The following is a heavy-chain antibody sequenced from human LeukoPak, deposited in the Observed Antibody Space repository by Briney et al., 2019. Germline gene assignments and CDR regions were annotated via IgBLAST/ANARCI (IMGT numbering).Heavy chain of an antibody. D-gene: IGHD3-9*01. Sequence: SETLSLTCTVSGGSVSSGSYYWSWIRQPPGKGLEWIGYIYYSGSTNYNPSLKSRVTISVDTSKNQFSLKLSSVTAADTAVYYCARQRYYDILTGYYDVWYFDYWGQGTLVTVSS. J-gene: IGHJ4*02. V-gene: IGHV4-61*01. CDR3: ARQRYYDILTGYYDVWYFDY. CDR2: IYYSGST. CDR1: GGSVSSGSYY.